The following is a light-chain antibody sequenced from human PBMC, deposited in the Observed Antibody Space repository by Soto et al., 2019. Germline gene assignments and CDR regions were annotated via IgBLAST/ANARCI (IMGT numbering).Light chain of an antibody. Sequence: QSALTQPASVSGSPGQSITISCTGTSSDIGAYNFVSCYQQHPGKAPTLMLYDVNIRPSGVANRFSGSKSGNTASLTISGLQAEDEADYYCTSWTTSTTMIFGGGTKLTVL. V-gene: IGLV2-14*03. CDR3: TSWTTSTTMI. CDR1: SSDIGAYNF. J-gene: IGLJ2*01. CDR2: DVN.